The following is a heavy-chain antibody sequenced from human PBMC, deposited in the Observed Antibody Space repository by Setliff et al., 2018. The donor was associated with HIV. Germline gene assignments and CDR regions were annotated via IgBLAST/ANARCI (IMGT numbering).Heavy chain of an antibody. V-gene: IGHV3-7*04. D-gene: IGHD2-15*01. CDR2: INPGGSEK. CDR3: ERGGGY. J-gene: IGHJ4*02. Sequence: GSLRLSCAASGFTFSGYWMTWVRQAPGKGLEWVASINPGGSEKWYVDSVKGRFTVSGDNTKNSLYLQMNSLRAEDTAVYYCERGGGYWGQGTMVTVSS. CDR1: GFTFSGYW.